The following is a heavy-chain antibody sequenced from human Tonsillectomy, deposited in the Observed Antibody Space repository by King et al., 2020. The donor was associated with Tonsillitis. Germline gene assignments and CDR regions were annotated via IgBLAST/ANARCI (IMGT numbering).Heavy chain of an antibody. CDR1: GFTFSSYS. D-gene: IGHD2-15*01. CDR3: ARVGRVGIESGWYFGL. CDR2: ISTSSSYI. J-gene: IGHJ2*01. V-gene: IGHV3-21*01. Sequence: VQLVESGGGLVKPGGSLRLSCAASGFTFSSYSMNWVRQAPGRGLEWVSSISTSSSYIYQADSMKGRFTISRDNAKNSLYLQMNSLRAEDTAVYYCARVGRVGIESGWYFGLWGRGTLVTVSS.